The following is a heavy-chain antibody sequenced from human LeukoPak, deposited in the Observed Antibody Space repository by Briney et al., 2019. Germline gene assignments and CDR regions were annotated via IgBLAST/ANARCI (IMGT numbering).Heavy chain of an antibody. Sequence: PGGSLRLSCAASGFTFDDYTMHWVRQVPGKGLEWVSSINWNGRSVGYADSVRGRFTISRDNAKNSVFLQMNSLRGEDTAFYYCEKDSGYRKNAIFHYGGQGTLPT. CDR3: EKDSGYRKNAIFHY. J-gene: IGHJ4*02. CDR2: INWNGRSV. CDR1: GFTFDDYT. V-gene: IGHV3-9*01. D-gene: IGHD5-12*01.